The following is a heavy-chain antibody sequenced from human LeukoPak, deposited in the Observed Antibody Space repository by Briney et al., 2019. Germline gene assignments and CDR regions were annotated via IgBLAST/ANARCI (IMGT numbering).Heavy chain of an antibody. J-gene: IGHJ6*02. CDR2: ISGSGGST. CDR3: ARHLAVAGPDNGYGVDV. Sequence: GGSLRLSCAASGFTFSSYAMSWVRQAPGKGLEWVSAISGSGGSTYYADSVKGRFTISRDNSKNTLYLQMNSLRAEDTAVYYCARHLAVAGPDNGYGVDVWGQGTTVTVSS. V-gene: IGHV3-23*01. CDR1: GFTFSSYA. D-gene: IGHD6-19*01.